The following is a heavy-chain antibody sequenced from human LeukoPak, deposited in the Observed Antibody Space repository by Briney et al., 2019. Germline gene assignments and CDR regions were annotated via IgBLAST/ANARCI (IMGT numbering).Heavy chain of an antibody. CDR2: ITGTGGRGGI. J-gene: IGHJ6*02. Sequence: GGSLRLSCVASGFTYANYAMNWVRQAPGKRLEWVASITGTGGRGGIYYADSVKGRFTISRDNSKNTLYLQMNSLRAEDTAVYYCAKVLRVVVPLGMDVWGQGTTVTVSS. CDR3: AKVLRVVVPLGMDV. CDR1: GFTYANYA. V-gene: IGHV3-23*01. D-gene: IGHD2-15*01.